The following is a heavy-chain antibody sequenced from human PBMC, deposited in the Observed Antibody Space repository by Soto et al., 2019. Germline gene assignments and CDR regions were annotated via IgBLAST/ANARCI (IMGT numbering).Heavy chain of an antibody. CDR1: GGSFSGYY. CDR2: INHSGST. V-gene: IGHV4-34*01. Sequence: SETLSLTCAVYGGSFSGYYWSWIRQPPGKGLEWIGEINHSGSTNYNPSLKSRVTISVDTSKNQFSLKLSSVTAADTAVYYCARGPGAAAGTSLDYWGQGTLVTVSS. J-gene: IGHJ4*02. D-gene: IGHD6-13*01. CDR3: ARGPGAAAGTSLDY.